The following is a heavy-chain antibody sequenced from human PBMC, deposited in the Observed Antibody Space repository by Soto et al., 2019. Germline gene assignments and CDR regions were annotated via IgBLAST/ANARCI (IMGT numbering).Heavy chain of an antibody. V-gene: IGHV1-18*04. J-gene: IGHJ6*02. D-gene: IGHD3-3*01. CDR1: GYTFTSYG. CDR2: ICAYNGNT. CDR3: ASDEEYVFWSGHTKYYDYGMDG. Sequence: SVKVPCKASGYTFTSYGINWVRQAPAQGLEWMGWICAYNGNTNYAQKLQGRDTMTTDTSRSTAYMELRSPRSDDTAVYYCASDEEYVFWSGHTKYYDYGMDGWGQGTTVNLSS.